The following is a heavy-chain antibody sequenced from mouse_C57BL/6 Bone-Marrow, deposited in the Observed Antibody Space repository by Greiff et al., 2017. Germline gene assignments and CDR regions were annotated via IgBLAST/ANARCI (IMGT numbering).Heavy chain of an antibody. D-gene: IGHD2-3*01. J-gene: IGHJ2*01. CDR2: LYPGDGDT. Sequence: QVQLQQSGPELVKPGASVKISCKASGYAFSSSWMNWVKQRPGKGLAWIGRLYPGDGDTNYNGKFKVKATLTADKSSSTAYMKLSSLTSEDSAVYFCAPYDGYFYFDYWGKGTTRTVSS. CDR3: APYDGYFYFDY. CDR1: GYAFSSSW. V-gene: IGHV1-82*01.